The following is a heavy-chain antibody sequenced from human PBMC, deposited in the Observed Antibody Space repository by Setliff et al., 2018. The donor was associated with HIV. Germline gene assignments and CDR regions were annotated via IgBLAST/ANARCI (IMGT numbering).Heavy chain of an antibody. V-gene: IGHV4-4*08. Sequence: PSETLSLTCTVSGGSISSYYWSWIRQPPGKGLEWIGYVYTSETTNYNPSLKSRVTVSVDTSKNQFSLELSSVTAADTAVYYCARGGSWLKFDNWGQGTLVTVSS. J-gene: IGHJ4*02. D-gene: IGHD3-22*01. CDR3: ARGGSWLKFDN. CDR2: VYTSETT. CDR1: GGSISSYY.